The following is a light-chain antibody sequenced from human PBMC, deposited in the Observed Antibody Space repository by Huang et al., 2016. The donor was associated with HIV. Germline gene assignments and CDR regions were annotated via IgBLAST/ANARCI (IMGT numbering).Light chain of an antibody. CDR1: KSIGTN. V-gene: IGKV3-15*01. Sequence: IILTQSPATLSVSPGDGATLTCRASKSIGTNLAWYQQGPGQAPRLLVYGASTRATGVPVMFSCSGSGTQFNLTLSSLQSEDFATYYCQHYSNWPPLTFGGGTKVDI. CDR3: QHYSNWPPLT. J-gene: IGKJ4*01. CDR2: GAS.